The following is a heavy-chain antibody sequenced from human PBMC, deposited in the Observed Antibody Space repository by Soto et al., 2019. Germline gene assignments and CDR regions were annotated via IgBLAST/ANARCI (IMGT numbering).Heavy chain of an antibody. CDR2: ISYDGSNK. J-gene: IGHJ4*02. D-gene: IGHD7-27*01. V-gene: IGHV3-30*18. Sequence: GGSLRLSCAASGFTFSSYGMHWVRQAPGKGLEWVTIISYDGSNKNYGDSVKGRFTVSRDNPGNTLSLQMNSLRPEDTGIYYCAKDWGGRLDFWGQGAWVTVSS. CDR3: AKDWGGRLDF. CDR1: GFTFSSYG.